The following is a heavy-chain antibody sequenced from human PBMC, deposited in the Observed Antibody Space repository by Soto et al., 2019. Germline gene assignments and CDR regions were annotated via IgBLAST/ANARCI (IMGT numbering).Heavy chain of an antibody. J-gene: IGHJ3*02. CDR2: ISGSGGST. CDR3: ANPRIAAAAFDI. D-gene: IGHD6-13*01. Sequence: GGSLRLSCAASGFTFSSYAMSWVRQAPGKGLEWVSAISGSGGSTYYADSVKGRFTISRDNSKNTLYLQMNSLRAEATAVYYCANPRIAAAAFDIWGQGTMVTVSS. CDR1: GFTFSSYA. V-gene: IGHV3-23*01.